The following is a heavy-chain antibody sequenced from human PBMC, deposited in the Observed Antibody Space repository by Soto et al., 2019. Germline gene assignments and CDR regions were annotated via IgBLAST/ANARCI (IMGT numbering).Heavy chain of an antibody. CDR1: GGSSSSSSYY. V-gene: IGHV4-39*07. J-gene: IGHJ5*02. CDR2: IYYSGST. D-gene: IGHD2-8*01. CDR3: ARNGDCTRPGCIVGWFDP. Sequence: SETLSLTCTVSGGSSSSSSYYWGWIRQPPGKGLEWIGSIYYSGSTYYNPSLKSRVTISVDTSKNQFSLKLSSVTAADTAIYYCARNGDCTRPGCIVGWFDPWGQGTLVTVSS.